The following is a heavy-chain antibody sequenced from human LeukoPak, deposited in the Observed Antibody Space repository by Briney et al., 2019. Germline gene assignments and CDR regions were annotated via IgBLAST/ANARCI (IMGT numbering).Heavy chain of an antibody. CDR3: ARDAYDSVSWFDP. J-gene: IGHJ5*02. Sequence: SETLSLTCTVSGGSVSRGSYYWSWIRQPPGKGLEWIGYIYYSGSTNYNPSLKSRVTISLDTSKNQFSLKLTSVTAADTAVYYCARDAYDSVSWFDPWGQGTLVTVSS. D-gene: IGHD3-22*01. CDR1: GGSVSRGSYY. V-gene: IGHV4-61*01. CDR2: IYYSGST.